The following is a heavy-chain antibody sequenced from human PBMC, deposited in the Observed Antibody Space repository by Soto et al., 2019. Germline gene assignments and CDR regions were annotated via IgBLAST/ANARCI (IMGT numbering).Heavy chain of an antibody. CDR3: ARDNFEVVINPYYSYGMDV. Sequence: GGSLRLSCAASGFTFSSYWMSWVRQAPGKGLEWVANIKQDGSEKYYVDSVKGRFTISRDNAKNSLYLQMNSLRAEDTAVYYCARDNFEVVINPYYSYGMDVWGQGTTVTVSS. J-gene: IGHJ6*02. V-gene: IGHV3-7*05. CDR1: GFTFSSYW. D-gene: IGHD3-22*01. CDR2: IKQDGSEK.